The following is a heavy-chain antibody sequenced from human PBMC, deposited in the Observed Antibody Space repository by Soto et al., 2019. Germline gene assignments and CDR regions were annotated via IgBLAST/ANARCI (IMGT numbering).Heavy chain of an antibody. V-gene: IGHV3-23*01. CDR1: GFNFKKFA. CDR2: ISCCGGST. J-gene: IGHJ4*02. D-gene: IGHD6-19*01. CDR3: AKADGEQWLVPHLDN. Sequence: EVQLLESGGGVVQPGGSLRLSCVASGFNFKKFAMAWVRQAPGEGLEWVSGISCCGGSTSYADSVKGRFSIARDDSKNTLSLQMYSLRVEDTAQYYCAKADGEQWLVPHLDNWGQGTLVTVS.